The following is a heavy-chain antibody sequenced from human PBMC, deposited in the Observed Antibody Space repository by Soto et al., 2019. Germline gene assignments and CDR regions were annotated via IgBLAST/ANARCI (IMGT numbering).Heavy chain of an antibody. Sequence: GSLRLSCAASGFTFSSYSMNWVRQAPGKGLEWVSYISSSSSTIYYADSVKGRFTISRDNAKNSLYLQMNSLRDEDTAVYYCARPLGYYDSSGYYTFDYWGQGTLVTVSS. V-gene: IGHV3-48*02. J-gene: IGHJ4*02. CDR2: ISSSSSTI. CDR1: GFTFSSYS. CDR3: ARPLGYYDSSGYYTFDY. D-gene: IGHD3-22*01.